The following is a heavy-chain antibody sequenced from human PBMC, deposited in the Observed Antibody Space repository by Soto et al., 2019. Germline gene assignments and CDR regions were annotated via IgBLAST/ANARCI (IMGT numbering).Heavy chain of an antibody. CDR3: ARDHNYCSSTSCFNDAFDI. V-gene: IGHV3-21*01. CDR1: GFTFSSYS. D-gene: IGHD2-2*01. J-gene: IGHJ3*02. CDR2: ISSSSSYI. Sequence: GGSLRLSCAASGFTFSSYSMNWVRQAPGKGLEWVSSISSSSSYIYYADSVKGRFTISRDNAKNSLYLQMNSLRAEDTAVYYCARDHNYCSSTSCFNDAFDIWGQGTMVTVSS.